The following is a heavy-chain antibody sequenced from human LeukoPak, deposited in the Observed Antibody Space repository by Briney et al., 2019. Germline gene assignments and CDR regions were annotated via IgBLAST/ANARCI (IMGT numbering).Heavy chain of an antibody. CDR3: ASFDGAVAEP. D-gene: IGHD6-19*01. CDR1: GFTFSTYG. Sequence: PGGSLRLSCAASGFTFSTYGTHWVRQAPGKGLEWVAVIGSDGKTTYYADSVKGRFTISRDNSKNTLYLQMNSLRAEDTAVYYCASFDGAVAEPWGQGTLVTVSS. V-gene: IGHV3-30*03. J-gene: IGHJ5*02. CDR2: IGSDGKTT.